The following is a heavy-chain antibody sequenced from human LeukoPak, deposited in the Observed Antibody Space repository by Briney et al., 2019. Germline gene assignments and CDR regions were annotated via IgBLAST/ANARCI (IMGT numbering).Heavy chain of an antibody. Sequence: PSETLSLTCAVYGGSFSGYYWSWIRQPPGKGLEWIGEINQSGSTNYNPSLKSRVTISVETYKNQFSVKLSPVTAADTAVYYCARGAYCSGGSCRKFPLDYWGQGTLVTVSS. CDR1: GGSFSGYY. CDR2: INQSGST. V-gene: IGHV4-34*01. J-gene: IGHJ4*02. CDR3: ARGAYCSGGSCRKFPLDY. D-gene: IGHD2-15*01.